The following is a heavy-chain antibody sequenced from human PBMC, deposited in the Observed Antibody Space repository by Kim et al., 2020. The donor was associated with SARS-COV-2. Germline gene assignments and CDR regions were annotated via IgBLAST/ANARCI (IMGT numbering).Heavy chain of an antibody. Sequence: GGSLRLSCAASGFTVSSNYMSWVRQAPGKGLEWVSVIYSGGSTFYADSVKGRFTISRDNSKNTLYLQMNSLRAEDTAVYYCARVVYYDILTGYRNLDDAFDIWGQGTMGYVSS. V-gene: IGHV3-66*01. CDR1: GFTVSSNY. J-gene: IGHJ3*02. CDR3: ARVVYYDILTGYRNLDDAFDI. D-gene: IGHD3-9*01. CDR2: IYSGGST.